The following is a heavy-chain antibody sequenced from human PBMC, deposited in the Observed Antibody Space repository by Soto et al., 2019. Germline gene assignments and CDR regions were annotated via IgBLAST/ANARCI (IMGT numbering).Heavy chain of an antibody. CDR3: ARIHIDSSSSWNGIGFGS. J-gene: IGHJ4*02. V-gene: IGHV2-70*11. D-gene: IGHD6-13*01. Sequence: SGPTLGNPSHTLPLTRTFSWFSPPTSGMCVGWVPQPPGKALEWLARIDWDDDKYYTTSLRARLTISKDTSKNQVVLTMTNMAPVDTGTYYCARIHIDSSSSWNGIGFGSWGQGTLVTVSS. CDR2: IDWDDDK. CDR1: WFSPPTSGMC.